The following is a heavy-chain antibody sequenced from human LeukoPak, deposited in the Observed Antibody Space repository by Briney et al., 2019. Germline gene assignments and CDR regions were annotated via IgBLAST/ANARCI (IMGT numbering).Heavy chain of an antibody. CDR1: GYRFTTSW. CDR2: IYPDDSNT. CDR3: ARHNYGSSVSSWFDP. V-gene: IGHV5-51*01. Sequence: GESLKISCKGSGYRFTTSWIHWVRQMPGKGLVWMGIIYPDDSNTRYSPSFQGQVTISVDKSISTAYLQWSSLRASDTAMYYCARHNYGSSVSSWFDPWGQGTLVTVSS. J-gene: IGHJ5*02. D-gene: IGHD3-22*01.